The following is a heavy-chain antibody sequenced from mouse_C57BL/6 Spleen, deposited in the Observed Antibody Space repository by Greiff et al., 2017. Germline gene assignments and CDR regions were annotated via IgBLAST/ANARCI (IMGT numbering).Heavy chain of an antibody. CDR3: AVYYDDDDGFAY. CDR1: GYAFSSYW. V-gene: IGHV1-80*01. D-gene: IGHD2-4*01. Sequence: QVQLKESGAELVKPGASVKISCKASGYAFSSYWMNWVKQRPGKGLEWIGQIYPGDADTNYNGKFKGKATLTADKSSSTAYMQLCGLTSEDSAVYFCAVYYDDDDGFAYWGQGTLVTVSA. CDR2: IYPGDADT. J-gene: IGHJ3*01.